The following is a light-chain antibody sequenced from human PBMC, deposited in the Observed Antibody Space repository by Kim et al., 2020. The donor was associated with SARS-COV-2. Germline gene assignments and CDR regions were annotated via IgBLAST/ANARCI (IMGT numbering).Light chain of an antibody. CDR3: QSYDSSNHVV. Sequence: KTVPISVPRGVGSIASTYVQWYQQRPGSAPTTVIYEDNQRPSGVPDRFSGSIDSSSNSASLTISGLKTEDEADYYCQSYDSSNHVVFGGGTQLTVL. CDR1: VGSIASTY. CDR2: EDN. J-gene: IGLJ2*01. V-gene: IGLV6-57*03.